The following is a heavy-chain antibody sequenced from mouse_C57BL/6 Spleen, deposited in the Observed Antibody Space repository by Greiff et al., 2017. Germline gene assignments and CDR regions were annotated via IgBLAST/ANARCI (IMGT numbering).Heavy chain of an antibody. D-gene: IGHD2-4*01. J-gene: IGHJ3*01. V-gene: IGHV5-9-1*02. CDR1: GFTFSSYA. Sequence: EVHLVESGEGLVKPGGSLKLSCAASGFTFSSYAMSWVRQTPEKRLEWVAYISSGGDYIYYADTVKGRFTISRDNARNTLYLQMSSLKSEDTAMYYCTREGDYSWFAYWGQGTLVTVSA. CDR2: ISSGGDYI. CDR3: TREGDYSWFAY.